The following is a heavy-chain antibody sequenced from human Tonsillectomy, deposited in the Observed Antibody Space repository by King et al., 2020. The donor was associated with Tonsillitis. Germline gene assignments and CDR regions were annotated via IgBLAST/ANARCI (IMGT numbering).Heavy chain of an antibody. Sequence: VQLVESGGGVVQPGRSLRLSCAASGFSFSVYGMHWVRQAPGKGLEWVAVIWYDGSNKYFADSVKGRFTISRDNSKNTLFLQMNSLRAEDTAVYFCARDPGWGSPNTDPYYYYAMDVWGQGTTVTVSS. CDR1: GFSFSVYG. J-gene: IGHJ6*02. CDR3: ARDPGWGSPNTDPYYYYAMDV. CDR2: IWYDGSNK. V-gene: IGHV3-33*01. D-gene: IGHD1-26*01.